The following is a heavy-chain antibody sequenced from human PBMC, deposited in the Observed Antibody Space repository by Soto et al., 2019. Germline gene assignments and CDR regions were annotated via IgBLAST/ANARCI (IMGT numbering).Heavy chain of an antibody. Sequence: GESLKISCKGSGYSFTSYWIGWVRQMPGKGLEWMGIIYPGDSDTRYSPSFQGQVTISADKSISTAYPQWSSLKASDTAMYYCATTSAAGKYYYGMDVWGQGTTVTVSS. CDR1: GYSFTSYW. V-gene: IGHV5-51*01. CDR2: IYPGDSDT. D-gene: IGHD6-13*01. CDR3: ATTSAAGKYYYGMDV. J-gene: IGHJ6*02.